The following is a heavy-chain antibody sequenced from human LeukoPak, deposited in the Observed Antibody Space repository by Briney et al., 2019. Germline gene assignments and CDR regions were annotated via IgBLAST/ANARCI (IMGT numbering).Heavy chain of an antibody. V-gene: IGHV4-34*01. J-gene: IGHJ4*02. CDR3: ARGLEAFSSGTFDY. CDR1: GGSFSGYY. D-gene: IGHD6-19*01. CDR2: INHSGST. Sequence: PSETLSLTCAVYGGSFSGYYWSWIRQPPGKGLEWIGEINHSGSTNYNPSLKSRVTISVDTSKNQSSLNLSSVTAADTAVYYCARGLEAFSSGTFDYWGQGTLVTVSS.